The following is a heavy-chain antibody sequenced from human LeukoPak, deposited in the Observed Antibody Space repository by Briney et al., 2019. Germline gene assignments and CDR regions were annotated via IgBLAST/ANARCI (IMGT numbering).Heavy chain of an antibody. CDR2: IKHSGTT. D-gene: IGHD4-23*01. Sequence: PSETLSLTCVVYGRLLSGYYWSWIRQPPGKGLEWIGGIKHSGTTIYNPSLKSRVTISEDTSKNHVSLKVRAVTAADTALYYCTRGPLHGGNSGWFDPWGQGTLVTVSS. CDR3: TRGPLHGGNSGWFDP. J-gene: IGHJ5*02. CDR1: GRLLSGYY. V-gene: IGHV4-34*01.